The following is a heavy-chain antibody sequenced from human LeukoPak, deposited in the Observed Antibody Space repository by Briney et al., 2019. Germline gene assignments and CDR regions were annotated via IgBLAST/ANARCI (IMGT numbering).Heavy chain of an antibody. CDR1: GFTFSDYY. D-gene: IGHD3-10*01. J-gene: IGHJ6*03. V-gene: IGHV3-11*04. CDR3: ARTRGAYYYYYMDV. Sequence: GGSLRLSCAASGFTFSDYYMSWIRQAPGKGLEWVSYISSSGSTIYYADSVKGRFTISRDNAKNSLYLQMNSLRAEDTAVYYCARTRGAYYYYYMDVWGKGTTVTVSS. CDR2: ISSSGSTI.